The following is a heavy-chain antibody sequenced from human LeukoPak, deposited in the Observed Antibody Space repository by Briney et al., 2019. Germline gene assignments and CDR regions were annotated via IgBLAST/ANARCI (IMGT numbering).Heavy chain of an antibody. CDR1: GFTFSRYG. D-gene: IGHD3-10*01. V-gene: IGHV3-23*01. CDR2: ISGNGGRT. CDR3: AKGDFYGSGRDYYYYMGV. Sequence: GGSLRLSCAASGFTFSRYGMSWVRQAPGKGLEWVSAISGNGGRTYYADSVKGRFTISRDNSKNTLYLQMNSLRAEDTAVYNCAKGDFYGSGRDYYYYMGVWGKGTTVTISS. J-gene: IGHJ6*03.